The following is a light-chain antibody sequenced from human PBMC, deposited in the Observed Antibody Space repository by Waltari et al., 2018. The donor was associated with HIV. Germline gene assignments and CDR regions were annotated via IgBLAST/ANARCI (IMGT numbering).Light chain of an antibody. J-gene: IGKJ4*01. CDR3: QQYNKWPRGT. CDR1: QSVSSY. V-gene: IGKV3-15*01. CDR2: GAS. Sequence: EIVMTQSPATLSASLGERATLSCRASQSVSSYLAWYQQKPGQAPRLLIYGASTRVTGVPARFSGSGSGTEFTLTISSLQSEDFAVYYCQQYNKWPRGTFGGGTKVEVK.